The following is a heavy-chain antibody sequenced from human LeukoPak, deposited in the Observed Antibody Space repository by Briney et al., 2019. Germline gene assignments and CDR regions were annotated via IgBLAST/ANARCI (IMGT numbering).Heavy chain of an antibody. J-gene: IGHJ5*02. Sequence: GESLKISCKGSGYSFISYWIGWVRQMPGKGLEWMGIIYPGDSDTRYSPSFQGQVTISADKSISTAYLQWSSLKASDTAMYYCARQYCSSTSCYGNWFDPWGQGTLVTVSS. CDR2: IYPGDSDT. CDR3: ARQYCSSTSCYGNWFDP. D-gene: IGHD2-2*01. CDR1: GYSFISYW. V-gene: IGHV5-51*01.